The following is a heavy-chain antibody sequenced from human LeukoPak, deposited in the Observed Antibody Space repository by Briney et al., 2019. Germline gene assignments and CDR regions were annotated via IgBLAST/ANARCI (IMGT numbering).Heavy chain of an antibody. CDR3: ARDRGGGGDSVFH. CDR2: ISYDGSNK. J-gene: IGHJ4*02. Sequence: PGRSLRLSCAASGFTFISYAMNWVRQAPGKGLEWVAVISYDGSNKYYADSVKGRFTISRDNSKNTLYLQMNSLRAEDTAVYYCARDRGGGGDSVFHWGQGTLVTVSS. D-gene: IGHD4-17*01. V-gene: IGHV3-30*04. CDR1: GFTFISYA.